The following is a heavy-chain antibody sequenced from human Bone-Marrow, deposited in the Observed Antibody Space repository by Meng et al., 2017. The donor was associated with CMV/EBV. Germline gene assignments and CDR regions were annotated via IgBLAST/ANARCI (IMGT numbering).Heavy chain of an antibody. CDR1: GFTFSSYS. V-gene: IGHV3-7*01. Sequence: GESLKISCAASGFTFSSYSMNWVRQAPGKGLEWVANIKQDGSEKYYVDSVKGRFTISRDNAKNSLYLQMNSLRAEDTAVYYCAREDQLLYWGNWFDPWGQGTLVTVSS. D-gene: IGHD2-2*02. CDR3: AREDQLLYWGNWFDP. J-gene: IGHJ5*02. CDR2: IKQDGSEK.